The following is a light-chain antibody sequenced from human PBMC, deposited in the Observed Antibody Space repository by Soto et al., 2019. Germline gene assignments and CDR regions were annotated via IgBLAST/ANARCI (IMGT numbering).Light chain of an antibody. Sequence: QSVLTQPASVSGSPGQSITISCTGTSSDVGGYNYFSWYQQHPGKAPKLMIYDVSNRPSGVSNHFSGSKSGNTASLTISGLQAEDEADYYCSSYTSSRTLYVFGTGTKLTVL. J-gene: IGLJ1*01. CDR2: DVS. CDR1: SSDVGGYNY. V-gene: IGLV2-14*01. CDR3: SSYTSSRTLYV.